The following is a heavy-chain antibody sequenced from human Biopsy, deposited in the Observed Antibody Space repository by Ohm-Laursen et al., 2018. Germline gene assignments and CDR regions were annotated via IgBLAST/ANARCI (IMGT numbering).Heavy chain of an antibody. J-gene: IGHJ4*02. Sequence: GTLSLTCTVSSGLISNYYWSWIRQPAGKGLEWIGRLYTSGDTNYNPSLKSRVTVSADTSKNQFSLRLTSVTAADTAVYYCARGPKRLTGTSYFEDWGRGILVTVSS. V-gene: IGHV4-4*07. CDR3: ARGPKRLTGTSYFED. CDR1: SGLISNYY. D-gene: IGHD1-7*01. CDR2: LYTSGDT.